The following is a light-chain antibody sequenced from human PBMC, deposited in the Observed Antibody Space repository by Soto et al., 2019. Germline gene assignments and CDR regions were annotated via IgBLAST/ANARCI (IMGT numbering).Light chain of an antibody. CDR1: NSVVGGYDY. V-gene: IGLV2-8*01. Sequence: QSVLTQPPSASGSPGQSVTISCTGTNSVVGGYDYVSWYQQHPGKAPKLMIYEVSKRPSGVPDRFSGSKSANTASLTVSGLQAEDEADYYCSSYAGSNNYVFGTGTKVTVL. CDR2: EVS. J-gene: IGLJ1*01. CDR3: SSYAGSNNYV.